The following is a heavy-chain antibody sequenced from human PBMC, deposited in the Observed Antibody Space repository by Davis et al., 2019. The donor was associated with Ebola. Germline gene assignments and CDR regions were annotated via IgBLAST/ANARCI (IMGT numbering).Heavy chain of an antibody. CDR1: GFTFDDYA. Sequence: SLKISCAASGFTFDDYAMHWVRQAPGKGLEWVSGISWNSGSIGYADSVKGRFTISRDNAKNSLYLQMNSLRAEDTALYYCAKARDGYNLLFDYWGQGTLVTVSS. D-gene: IGHD5-24*01. CDR3: AKARDGYNLLFDY. V-gene: IGHV3-9*01. J-gene: IGHJ4*02. CDR2: ISWNSGSI.